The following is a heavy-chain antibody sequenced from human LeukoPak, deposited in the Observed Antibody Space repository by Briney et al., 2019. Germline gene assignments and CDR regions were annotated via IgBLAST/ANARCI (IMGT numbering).Heavy chain of an antibody. Sequence: SETLSLTCTVSGDSVSTYFWSWIRQPPGKGLEWIGYIYYSGSTNYNPSLKSRVTISVDTSKNQFSLKLSSVTAADTAVYYCARLYSGYDPIDYWGQGTLVTVSS. CDR3: ARLYSGYDPIDY. D-gene: IGHD5-12*01. CDR2: IYYSGST. V-gene: IGHV4-59*02. J-gene: IGHJ4*02. CDR1: GDSVSTYF.